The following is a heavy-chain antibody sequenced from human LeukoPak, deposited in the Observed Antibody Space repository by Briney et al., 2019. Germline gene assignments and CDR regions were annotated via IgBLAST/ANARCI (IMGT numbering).Heavy chain of an antibody. CDR1: GYTFTSYY. CDR2: INPSGGSR. D-gene: IGHD3-16*02. V-gene: IGHV1-46*01. CDR3: ATEGFYDYVWGSYRYIDY. Sequence: ASVKVSCKASGYTFTSYYMHWVRQAPKQGLEWMGIINPSGGSRSYAQKFQGRGTMTRDTSTSTVYMELSSLRSEDTAVYYCATEGFYDYVWGSYRYIDYWGQGTLVTVSS. J-gene: IGHJ4*02.